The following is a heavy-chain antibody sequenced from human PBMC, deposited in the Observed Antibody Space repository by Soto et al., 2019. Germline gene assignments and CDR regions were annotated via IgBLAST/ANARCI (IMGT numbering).Heavy chain of an antibody. D-gene: IGHD4-4*01. CDR1: GFTFSSYW. CDR3: ARYGPDYNNDYWGFNNYYGLDI. V-gene: IGHV3-7*01. J-gene: IGHJ6*02. CDR2: IKQDGSEE. Sequence: EVQLVDSGGDLVRRGGSLRLSCAASGFTFSSYWMTWVRRVPGKGLEWVANIKQDGSEEYYVDSVKGRFTISRDNAKNSVYLQMNRLRAEDTAIYYCARYGPDYNNDYWGFNNYYGLDIWGRGTTVTVSS.